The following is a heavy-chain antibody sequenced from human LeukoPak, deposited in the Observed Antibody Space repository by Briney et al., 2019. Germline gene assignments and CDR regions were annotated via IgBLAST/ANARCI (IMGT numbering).Heavy chain of an antibody. CDR3: ARDSWGFRAFDI. Sequence: KPSETLSHTCSLSGGSLSSYYWSWMRPPARKGVEWMGRIYTRGSSNNNPSLKSRVTMSVDTYKHQISLNLSAVTAADTAVYYCARDSWGFRAFDIWGQGTMITVSS. CDR1: GGSLSSYY. D-gene: IGHD3-10*01. CDR2: IYTRGSS. V-gene: IGHV4-4*07. J-gene: IGHJ3*02.